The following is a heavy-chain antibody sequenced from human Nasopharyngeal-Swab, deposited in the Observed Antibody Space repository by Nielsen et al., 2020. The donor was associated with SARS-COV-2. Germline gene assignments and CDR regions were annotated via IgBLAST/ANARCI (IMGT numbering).Heavy chain of an antibody. CDR3: ANVRVASAGTFDF. CDR2: IHRGGTT. V-gene: IGHV4-4*02. D-gene: IGHD6-13*01. J-gene: IGHJ4*02. Sequence: WIHQPPGKGPEWIGEIHRGGTTNYKPSLESRVTISLDKSKNQFSLRLNSVTAADTAVYYCANVRVASAGTFDFWGLGTLVTVSS.